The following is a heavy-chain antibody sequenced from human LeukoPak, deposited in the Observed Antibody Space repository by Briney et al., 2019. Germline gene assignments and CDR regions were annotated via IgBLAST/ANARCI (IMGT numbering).Heavy chain of an antibody. V-gene: IGHV3-30*02. CDR1: GFTFSSYG. J-gene: IGHJ4*02. CDR2: IRYDGSNK. D-gene: IGHD3-22*01. Sequence: GGSLRLSCAASGFTFSSYGMHWVRQAPGKGLEWVAFIRYDGSNKYYADSVKGRFTISRDNSKNTLYLQMNSLRAEDTAVYYCAKGPAYYDSSGYFPDYWGQGTLVTVSS. CDR3: AKGPAYYDSSGYFPDY.